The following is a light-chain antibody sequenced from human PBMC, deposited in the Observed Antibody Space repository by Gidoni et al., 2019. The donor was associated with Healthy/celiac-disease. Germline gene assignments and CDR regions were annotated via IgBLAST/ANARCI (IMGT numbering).Light chain of an antibody. CDR2: GKT. V-gene: IGLV3-19*01. Sequence: SSELTQDPAVSVALGQTVRITCQGDSLRRYYASWYQQKPGQAPVLVIYGKTNRPSGLPDRFSGSSSGNTASLTITGAQAEDEADYYCNSRDSSGNHPVVFGGGTKLTVL. CDR1: SLRRYY. J-gene: IGLJ2*01. CDR3: NSRDSSGNHPVV.